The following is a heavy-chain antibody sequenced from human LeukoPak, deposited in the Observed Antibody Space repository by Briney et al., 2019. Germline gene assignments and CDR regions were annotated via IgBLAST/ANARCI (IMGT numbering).Heavy chain of an antibody. J-gene: IGHJ3*02. CDR2: IYPGDSDT. CDR1: GYSFTSYW. V-gene: IGHV5-51*01. CDR3: ARRVENGPEPYCSGGSCYSAFDI. Sequence: GESLKISCKGSGYSFTSYWIGWVRQMPGKGLEWMGIIYPGDSDTRYSPSFQGQVTISADKSISTAYLQWSSLKALDTAMYYCARRVENGPEPYCSGGSCYSAFDIWGQGTMVTVSS. D-gene: IGHD2-15*01.